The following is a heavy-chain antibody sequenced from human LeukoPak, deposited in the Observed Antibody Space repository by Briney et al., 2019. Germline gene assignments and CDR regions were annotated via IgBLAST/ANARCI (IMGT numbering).Heavy chain of an antibody. CDR3: ARRAYSAAYWKHLDY. CDR1: GFTVSSNY. J-gene: IGHJ4*02. CDR2: IYYHENT. D-gene: IGHD1-1*01. V-gene: IGHV4-39*01. Sequence: PGGSLRLSCTASGFTVSSNYMNWVRQAPGKGLEWIGSIYYHENTYYNSSLKSRVTISVDTSKNQFSLKLNSVTAADTAVYFCARRAYSAAYWKHLDYWGQGTLVTVSS.